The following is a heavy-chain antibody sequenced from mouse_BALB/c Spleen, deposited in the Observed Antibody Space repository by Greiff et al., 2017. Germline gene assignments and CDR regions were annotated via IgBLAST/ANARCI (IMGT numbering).Heavy chain of an antibody. V-gene: IGHV5-4*02. CDR1: GFTFSDYY. D-gene: IGHD2-1*01. J-gene: IGHJ4*01. CDR3: ARDQNYYGNPLYAMDY. Sequence: EVQGVESGGGLVKPGGSLKLSCAASGFTFSDYYMYWVRQTPEKRLEWVATISDGGSYTYYPDSVKGRFTISRDNAKNNLYLQMSSLKSEDTAMYYCARDQNYYGNPLYAMDYWGQGTSVTVSS. CDR2: ISDGGSYT.